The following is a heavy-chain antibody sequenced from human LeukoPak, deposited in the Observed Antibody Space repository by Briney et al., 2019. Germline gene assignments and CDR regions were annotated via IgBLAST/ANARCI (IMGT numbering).Heavy chain of an antibody. J-gene: IGHJ3*02. CDR1: GGTFSSYA. CDR2: IIPIFGTA. CDR3: AREFSRKDYYDSSGYYHDAFDI. D-gene: IGHD3-22*01. V-gene: IGHV1-69*05. Sequence: SVKVSCKASGGTFSSYATSWVRQAPGQGLEWMGRIIPIFGTANYAQKFQGRVTITTDESTSTAYMELSSLRSEDTAVYYCAREFSRKDYYDSSGYYHDAFDIWGQGTMVTVSS.